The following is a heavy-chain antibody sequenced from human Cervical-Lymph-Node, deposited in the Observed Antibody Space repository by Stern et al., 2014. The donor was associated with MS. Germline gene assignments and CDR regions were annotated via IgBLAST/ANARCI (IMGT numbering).Heavy chain of an antibody. J-gene: IGHJ3*02. V-gene: IGHV1-18*01. CDR3: ARVKRRNMVVLIAPDALDI. Sequence: QVQLVQSGVEVKKPGASVKVSCKASGYTFTNHGISWVRQAPGQGLEWMGWISALNGYTNYAQRLQGRVTMTTDTSTSTANMELRNLRSDDTAVYYCARVKRRNMVVLIAPDALDIWGQGTRVIVSS. CDR2: ISALNGYT. D-gene: IGHD2-21*01. CDR1: GYTFTNHG.